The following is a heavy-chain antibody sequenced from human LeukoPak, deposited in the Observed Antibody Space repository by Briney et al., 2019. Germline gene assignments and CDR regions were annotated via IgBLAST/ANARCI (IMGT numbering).Heavy chain of an antibody. D-gene: IGHD6-13*01. J-gene: IGHJ4*02. CDR1: GFTFSSYG. CDR2: ISYDGSNK. V-gene: IGHV3-30*18. CDR3: AKGILPTAAAAADY. Sequence: GGSLRLSCAASGFTFSSYGMHWVRQAPGKGLEWVAVISYDGSNKYYADSVKGRFTISRDNSKNTLYLQMNSLRAEDTAVYYCAKGILPTAAAAADYWGQGTLVTVSS.